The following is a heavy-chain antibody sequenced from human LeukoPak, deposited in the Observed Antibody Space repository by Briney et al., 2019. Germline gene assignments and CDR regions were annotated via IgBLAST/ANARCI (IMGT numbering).Heavy chain of an antibody. J-gene: IGHJ3*02. CDR1: GDSVSSNSAA. CDR2: TYYRSKWYN. V-gene: IGHV6-1*01. D-gene: IGHD1-7*01. CDR3: VGYNWNYGFAFDI. Sequence: SQTLSLTCAISGDSVSSNSAAWNWIRQSPSRGLEWLGRTYYRSKWYNDYAVSVKSRITINPDTTKNQLSLQLNSVTAADTAVYYCVGYNWNYGFAFDIWGQGTMVTVSS.